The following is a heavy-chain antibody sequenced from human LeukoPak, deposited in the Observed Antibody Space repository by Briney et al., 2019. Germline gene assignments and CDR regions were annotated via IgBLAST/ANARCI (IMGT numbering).Heavy chain of an antibody. CDR1: GDSVSSNSAA. D-gene: IGHD3-10*01. Sequence: PSQTLSLTCAISGDSVSSNSAAWNWIRQSPSRGLEWLGRTYYRSKWYNDYAVSVKSRITINPDTSKNQFSLQLNSVTPEDTAVYYCARGSSPPLRFGEQTYYYYYMDVWGKGTTVTVSS. J-gene: IGHJ6*03. CDR3: ARGSSPPLRFGEQTYYYYYMDV. CDR2: TYYRSKWYN. V-gene: IGHV6-1*01.